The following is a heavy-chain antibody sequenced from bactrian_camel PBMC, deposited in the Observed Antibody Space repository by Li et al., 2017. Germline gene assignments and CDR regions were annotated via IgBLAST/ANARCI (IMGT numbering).Heavy chain of an antibody. D-gene: IGHD7*01. CDR1: TFRYRSYC. CDR3: AAGQGQSLLRYAGGWAASSNYKY. V-gene: IGHV3S6*01. Sequence: HVQLVESGGGSVQAGGSLRLACDASTFRYRSYCTVWFRQAPGKEREGVASIYTNTRVTYYADSVKGRFTIAQDNAKNTLYLQMNSLKPEDTAMYYSAAGQGQSLLRYAGGWAASSNYKYWGQGTQVTVS. CDR2: IYTNTRVT. J-gene: IGHJ4*01.